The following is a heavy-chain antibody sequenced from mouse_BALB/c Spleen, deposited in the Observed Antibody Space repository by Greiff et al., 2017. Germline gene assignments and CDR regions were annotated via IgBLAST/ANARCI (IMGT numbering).Heavy chain of an antibody. CDR2: IWTGGGT. V-gene: IGHV2-9-2*01. CDR1: GFSLTSYD. CDR3: VRDNYYGSSGFAY. J-gene: IGHJ3*01. D-gene: IGHD1-1*01. Sequence: VQLVESGPGLVAPSQSLSITCTVSGFSLTSYDISWIRQPPGKGLEWLGVIWTGGGTNYNSAFMSRLSISKDNSKSQVFLKMNSLQTDDTAIYYCVRDNYYGSSGFAYWGQGTLVTVSA.